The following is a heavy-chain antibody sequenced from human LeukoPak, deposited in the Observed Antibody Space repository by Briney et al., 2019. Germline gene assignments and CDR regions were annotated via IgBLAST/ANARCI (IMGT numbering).Heavy chain of an antibody. V-gene: IGHV4-59*01. CDR1: GGSISSYY. CDR2: IYYSGST. Sequence: PSETLSLTCTVSGGSISSYYWSWIRQPPGKGLEWIGYIYYSGSTNYNPSLKSRVTISVDTSKNQFSLKLSSVTAADTAVYYCARAPTWIQPWYFDLWGRGTLVTVSS. CDR3: ARAPTWIQPWYFDL. D-gene: IGHD5-18*01. J-gene: IGHJ2*01.